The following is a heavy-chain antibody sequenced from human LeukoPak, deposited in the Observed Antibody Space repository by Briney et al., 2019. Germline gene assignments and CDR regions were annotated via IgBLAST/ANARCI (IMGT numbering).Heavy chain of an antibody. J-gene: IGHJ6*02. D-gene: IGHD4-17*01. CDR2: IIPILGIA. V-gene: IGHV1-69*04. CDR3: ARADDPPDGDYGEYYYGMDV. CDR1: GGTFSSYA. Sequence: PVKVSCKASGGTFSSYAISWVRQAPGQGLEWMGRIIPILGIANYAQKFQGRVTITADKSTSTAYMELSSLRSEDTAVYYCARADDPPDGDYGEYYYGMDVWGQGTTVTDSS.